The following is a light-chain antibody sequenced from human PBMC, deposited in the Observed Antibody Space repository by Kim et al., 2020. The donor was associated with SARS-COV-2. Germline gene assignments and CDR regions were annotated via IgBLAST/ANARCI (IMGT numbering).Light chain of an antibody. CDR1: RVGDTS. Sequence: GTPGRRASFTCAGERVGDTSACGYQQKPGQSPGLGIYQDDRRPSGIPDRFSGSNSGNTATLTISGTQPMDEADYYCQAWDTSVVFGGGTKLTVL. CDR2: QDD. CDR3: QAWDTSVV. J-gene: IGLJ2*01. V-gene: IGLV3-1*01.